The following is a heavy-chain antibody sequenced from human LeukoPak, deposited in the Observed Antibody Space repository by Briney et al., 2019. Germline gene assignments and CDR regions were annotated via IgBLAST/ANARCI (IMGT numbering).Heavy chain of an antibody. D-gene: IGHD1-26*01. CDR3: ATASGSQYAEYFQH. CDR2: ITSNGGRP. J-gene: IGHJ1*01. CDR1: GFTFIRYA. V-gene: IGHV3-64*01. Sequence: GGSLRLSCAASGFTFIRYAMHCVRQAPGKGLEYVSAITSNGGRPYYANSVKGRFLISREYSKNRFYCKLGSLRPDDMAMYYCATASGSQYAEYFQHWGQGTLVTVSS.